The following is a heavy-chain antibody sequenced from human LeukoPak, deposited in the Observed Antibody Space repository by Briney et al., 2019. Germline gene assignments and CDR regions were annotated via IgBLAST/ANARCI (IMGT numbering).Heavy chain of an antibody. CDR2: ISSSGSTI. V-gene: IGHV3-48*03. CDR1: GFTFSSYE. Sequence: GGSLRLSCAASGFTFSSYEMNWVRQAPGKGLEGVSYISSSGSTIYYADSVNGRFTISRDNAKNALYLQMNSLRAEDTAVYYCARDRVGVSAYDSLLDYWGQGTLVTVSS. D-gene: IGHD5-12*01. J-gene: IGHJ4*02. CDR3: ARDRVGVSAYDSLLDY.